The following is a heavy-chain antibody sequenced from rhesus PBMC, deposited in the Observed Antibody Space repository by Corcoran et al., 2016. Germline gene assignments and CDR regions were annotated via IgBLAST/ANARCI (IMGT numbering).Heavy chain of an antibody. CDR3: ARDLYSWTQNNAFDC. CDR1: GGSRSGGYG. J-gene: IGHJ3*01. Sequence: QVQLQESGPGMLKPAETMSLTCAVSGGSRSGGYGWGLIRQPPRKGLVLIGSIYSSSGNTYYNPSLKSRVTISTDTSKTQFSLKLSSVPAADPAVYYCARDLYSWTQNNAFDCWGQGLRVTVSS. D-gene: IGHD1-1*01. V-gene: IGHV4S7*01. CDR2: IYSSSGNT.